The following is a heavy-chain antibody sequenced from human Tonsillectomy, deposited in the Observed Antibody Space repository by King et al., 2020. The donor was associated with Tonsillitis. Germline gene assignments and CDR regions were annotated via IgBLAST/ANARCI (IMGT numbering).Heavy chain of an antibody. CDR1: GFTFNDCA. D-gene: IGHD3-3*01. CDR2: VSWNSGRI. J-gene: IGHJ4*02. CDR3: TKAIFGIITPFDY. V-gene: IGHV3-9*01. Sequence: VQLVESGGGLVQPGTSLRLSCAASGFTFNDCAMHWVRQAPGKGLEWVSGVSWNSGRIDYAASVRGRFTISRDNAKNSLYLQMNSLRPEDTALYYCTKAIFGIITPFDYWGLGTLVTVSS.